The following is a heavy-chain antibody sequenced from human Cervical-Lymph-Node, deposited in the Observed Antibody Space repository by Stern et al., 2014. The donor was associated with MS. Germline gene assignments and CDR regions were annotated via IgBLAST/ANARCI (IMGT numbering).Heavy chain of an antibody. CDR2: ISWNSGSI. J-gene: IGHJ6*02. Sequence: EVQLVESGGGLVQPGRSLRLSCAASGFIFDAYAMHWVRQAPGKGLEWVSGISWNSGSIGYAYSVKGRFTISRDNAKNSLYLQMNSLRTEDTALYYCAKALSSGDDYYYGMDVWGQGTTVTVSS. D-gene: IGHD6-25*01. CDR3: AKALSSGDDYYYGMDV. V-gene: IGHV3-9*01. CDR1: GFIFDAYA.